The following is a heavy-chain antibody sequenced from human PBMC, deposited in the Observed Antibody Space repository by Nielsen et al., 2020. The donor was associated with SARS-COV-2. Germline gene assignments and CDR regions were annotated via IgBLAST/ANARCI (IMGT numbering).Heavy chain of an antibody. CDR3: ALYDYVWGSYRNDY. Sequence: ASVKVSCKASGYTFTTYSMHWVRQAPGQGLEWMGRINPNSGGTNYAQKFQGRVTMTRDTSISTAYMELSRLRSDDTAVYYCALYDYVWGSYRNDYWGQGTLVTVSS. J-gene: IGHJ4*02. CDR1: GYTFTTYS. V-gene: IGHV1-2*06. CDR2: INPNSGGT. D-gene: IGHD3-16*02.